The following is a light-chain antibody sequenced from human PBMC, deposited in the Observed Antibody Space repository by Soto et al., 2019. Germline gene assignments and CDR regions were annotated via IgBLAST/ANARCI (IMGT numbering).Light chain of an antibody. CDR2: SAS. J-gene: IGKJ4*02. CDR1: QIVLYSSKNRNH. Sequence: DIVMTQSPDSLAVSLGESATINCKSSQIVLYSSKNRNHLAWYQQRPGQPTIVIINSASTRECGVSGRCSSSGSGTDFPLIISRLPDEDAAVYCCQQYYSTPTFGGGTKVDI. CDR3: QQYYSTPT. V-gene: IGKV4-1*01.